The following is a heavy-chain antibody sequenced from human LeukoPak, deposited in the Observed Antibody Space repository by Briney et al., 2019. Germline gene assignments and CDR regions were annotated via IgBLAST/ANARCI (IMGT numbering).Heavy chain of an antibody. V-gene: IGHV4-4*07. Sequence: SETLSLTCTVSGGSISSYYWSWIRQPAGKGLEWIGRIYTSGSTNYNPSLKSRVTMSVDTSKNQFSLKLSSVTAADTAVYYCARDLYYYESSGYNPPFDYWGQGTLVTVSS. D-gene: IGHD3-22*01. CDR3: ARDLYYYESSGYNPPFDY. CDR2: IYTSGST. J-gene: IGHJ4*02. CDR1: GGSISSYY.